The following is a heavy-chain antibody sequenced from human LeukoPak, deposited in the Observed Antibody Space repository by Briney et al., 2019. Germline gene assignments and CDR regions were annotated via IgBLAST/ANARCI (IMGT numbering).Heavy chain of an antibody. D-gene: IGHD3-10*01. CDR2: TYYSGST. J-gene: IGHJ5*02. CDR1: GGSISSYY. Sequence: SETLSLTCTVSGGSISSYYWSWIRQPPGKGLEWIGYTYYSGSTNYNPSLKSRVTISVDTSKNQFSLKLSSVTAADTAVYYCASTSGSPSGFDPWGQGTLVTVSS. CDR3: ASTSGSPSGFDP. V-gene: IGHV4-59*01.